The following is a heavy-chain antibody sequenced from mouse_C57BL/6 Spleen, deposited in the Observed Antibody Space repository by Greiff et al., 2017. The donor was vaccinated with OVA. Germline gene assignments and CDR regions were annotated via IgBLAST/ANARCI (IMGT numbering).Heavy chain of an antibody. J-gene: IGHJ1*03. CDR2: IRNKANGYTT. CDR1: GSIFTDYY. Sequence: DVKLVVESGGGLVQPGGSLSLSCAASGSIFTDYYMSWVRQPPGKALEWLGFIRNKANGYTTEYSASVKGRFTISRDNSKSILYLQMNALRAEDSATYDCASSHYYGSSDWYFDVWGTGTTVTVSS. V-gene: IGHV7-3*01. D-gene: IGHD1-1*01. CDR3: ASSHYYGSSDWYFDV.